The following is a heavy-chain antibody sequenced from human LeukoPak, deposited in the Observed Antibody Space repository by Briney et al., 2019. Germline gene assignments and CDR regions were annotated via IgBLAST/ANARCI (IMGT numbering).Heavy chain of an antibody. J-gene: IGHJ6*03. D-gene: IGHD2-21*01. Sequence: PGGSLRLSCTVSGFTFGNYAMTWVRQGPGKGLESVSSAGTDGTPYYANSVRGRFTISRDNSKSTLYLRMNSLRAEDTAVYYCAKLRHGGYYSYMDVWGKGTTVTVSS. V-gene: IGHV3-23*01. CDR1: GFTFGNYA. CDR2: AGTDGTP. CDR3: AKLRHGGYYSYMDV.